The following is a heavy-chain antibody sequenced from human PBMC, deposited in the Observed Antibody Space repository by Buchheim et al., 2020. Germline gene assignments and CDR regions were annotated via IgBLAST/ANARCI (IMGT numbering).Heavy chain of an antibody. CDR3: ARQGQRLAMSYFDY. CDR1: GGSSRNYY. D-gene: IGHD6-25*01. V-gene: IGHV4-59*01. Sequence: QVQLQESGPGLVKPSETLSFTCTVPGGSSRNYYWSWFRQPPGKGLEWIGNINYSGTAHYNASLKTRVTISVDTAKNQFSIRVTSVTAADTAVYYCARQGQRLAMSYFDYWGQGTL. CDR2: INYSGTA. J-gene: IGHJ4*02.